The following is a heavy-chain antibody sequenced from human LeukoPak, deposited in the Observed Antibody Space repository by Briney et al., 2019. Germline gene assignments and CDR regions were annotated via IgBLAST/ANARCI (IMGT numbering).Heavy chain of an antibody. J-gene: IGHJ4*02. CDR2: ISYDGSNK. CDR1: GFSFSTYT. D-gene: IGHD3-22*01. V-gene: IGHV3-30*18. CDR3: AKDYHYDGVGYFDY. Sequence: GGSLRLSCAASGFSFSTYTMNWVRQAPGKGLEWVAVISYDGSNKYYADSVKGRFTISRDNSKNTLYLQMNSLRAEDTAVYYCAKDYHYDGVGYFDYWGQGTLVTVSS.